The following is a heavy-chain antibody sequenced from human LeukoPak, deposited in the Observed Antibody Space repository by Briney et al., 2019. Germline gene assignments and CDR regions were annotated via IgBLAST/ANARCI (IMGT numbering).Heavy chain of an antibody. CDR3: ARDRALGSGKYYFDY. V-gene: IGHV4-59*01. CDR2: IYYSGST. J-gene: IGHJ4*02. Sequence: PSETLSLTCSVSGGSISSYYWSWIRQPPGKGLEWIGYIYYSGSTNYNPSLKSRVTISLDTSTNQFSLKLNSVTAADTAVYYCARDRALGSGKYYFDYWGQGTPVTVSS. CDR1: GGSISSYY. D-gene: IGHD3-16*01.